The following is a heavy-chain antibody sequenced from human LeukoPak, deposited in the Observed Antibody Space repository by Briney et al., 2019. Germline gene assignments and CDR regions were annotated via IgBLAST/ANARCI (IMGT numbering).Heavy chain of an antibody. CDR1: GFTFSSYS. CDR3: ARGGMARIVGPTLDDY. Sequence: GGSLRLSCAASGFTFSSYSMNWVRQAPGKGLDWVSSISRSISYIYYADSVKGRFTISRDNAKNSLYLQMNSLRVEDTAVYYCARGGMARIVGPTLDDYWGQGTLVTVSS. V-gene: IGHV3-21*01. D-gene: IGHD1-26*01. CDR2: ISRSISYI. J-gene: IGHJ4*02.